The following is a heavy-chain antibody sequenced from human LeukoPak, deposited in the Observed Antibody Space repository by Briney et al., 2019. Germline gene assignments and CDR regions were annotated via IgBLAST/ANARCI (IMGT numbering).Heavy chain of an antibody. J-gene: IGHJ5*02. V-gene: IGHV1-18*01. CDR2: INIYNGNA. CDR3: ARRSGYSSGLDL. CDR1: GYTFYNYG. D-gene: IGHD6-19*01. Sequence: ASVKVSCKASGYTFYNYGITWVRQAPGQGLEWMGWINIYNGNADYAQKFQGRVTMTTETSTSTAYMELRSLRSDDTAVYYCARRSGYSSGLDLWGQGALVTVSS.